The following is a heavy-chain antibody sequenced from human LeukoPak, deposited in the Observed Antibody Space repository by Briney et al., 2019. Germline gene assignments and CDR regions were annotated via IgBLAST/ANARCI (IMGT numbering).Heavy chain of an antibody. D-gene: IGHD5-12*01. J-gene: IGHJ3*02. CDR3: ARVGAENIVATITRAFDI. Sequence: SETLSLTCTVSGGSISSSSYYWSWIRQPPGKGLEWIGEINHSGSTNYNPSLKSRVTISVDTSKNQFSLKLSSVTAADTAVYYCARVGAENIVATITRAFDIWGQGTMVTVSS. V-gene: IGHV4-39*07. CDR2: INHSGST. CDR1: GGSISSSSYY.